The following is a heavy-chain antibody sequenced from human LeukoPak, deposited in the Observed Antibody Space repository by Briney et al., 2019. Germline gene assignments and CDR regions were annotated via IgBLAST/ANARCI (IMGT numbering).Heavy chain of an antibody. CDR2: ISSSSTI. CDR3: ARDLSGFDYALDI. J-gene: IGHJ3*02. CDR1: GFTFSPYS. V-gene: IGHV3-48*01. D-gene: IGHD5-12*01. Sequence: PGGSLRLSCAASGFTFSPYSMNWVRQAPGKGLEWVSHISSSSTIYYADSVKGRFTISRDNAKHSLYLQMNSLRAEDTAVYYCARDLSGFDYALDIWGQGTMVTVSS.